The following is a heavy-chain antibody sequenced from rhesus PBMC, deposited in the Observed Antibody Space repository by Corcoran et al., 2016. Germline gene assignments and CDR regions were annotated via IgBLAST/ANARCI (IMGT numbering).Heavy chain of an antibody. Sequence: QLQLQESGPGLVKPSETLSVTCAVSGGSISSSYWSWIRQAPGKRVEAIGYLYGRGSSTNYNPSLTSRVTLSVDPSKTPLSLELSSVTAADTAVYYCASGGGWGGYWGQGVLVTVSS. J-gene: IGHJ4*01. D-gene: IGHD3-34*01. V-gene: IGHV4-169*02. CDR2: LYGRGSST. CDR1: GGSISSSY. CDR3: ASGGGWGGY.